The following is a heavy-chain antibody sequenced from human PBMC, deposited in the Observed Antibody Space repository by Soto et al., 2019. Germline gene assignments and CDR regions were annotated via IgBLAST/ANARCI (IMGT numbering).Heavy chain of an antibody. CDR1: GGTFSSYA. V-gene: IGHV1-69*06. J-gene: IGHJ4*02. CDR2: IIPIFGTA. CDR3: ARVSGNCGGDCYPPNYFDY. Sequence: ASVKVSCKASGGTFSSYAISWVRQAPGQGLEWMGGIIPIFGTANYAQKFQGRVTITADKSTSTAYMELSSLRSEDTAVYYCARVSGNCGGDCYPPNYFDYWGQGTLVTVSS. D-gene: IGHD2-21*02.